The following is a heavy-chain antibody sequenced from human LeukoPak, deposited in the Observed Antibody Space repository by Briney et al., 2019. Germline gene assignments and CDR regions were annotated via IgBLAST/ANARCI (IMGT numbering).Heavy chain of an antibody. Sequence: PSETLSLTCTVSGGSISSGGYYWSWIRQHPGKGLEWIGYIYYSGSTYYNPSLKSRVTISVDTSKNQFSLKLSSVTAADTAVYYCARDARHYDFWSGYYQYYFDYWGQGTLVTVS. D-gene: IGHD3-3*01. V-gene: IGHV4-31*03. J-gene: IGHJ4*02. CDR1: GGSISSGGYY. CDR3: ARDARHYDFWSGYYQYYFDY. CDR2: IYYSGST.